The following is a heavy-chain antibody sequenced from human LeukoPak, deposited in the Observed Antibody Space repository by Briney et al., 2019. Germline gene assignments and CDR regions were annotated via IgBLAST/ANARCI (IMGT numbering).Heavy chain of an antibody. Sequence: GGSLRLSCAASGFTFSSYWMHWVRQAPGKGLVWVSHINSDGSSTSYADSVKDRFTISRDNAKNTLYLQMNSLRAEDTAVYYCARDRGYNPDYWGQGTLVTVSS. J-gene: IGHJ4*02. V-gene: IGHV3-74*01. CDR2: INSDGSST. D-gene: IGHD1-14*01. CDR3: ARDRGYNPDY. CDR1: GFTFSSYW.